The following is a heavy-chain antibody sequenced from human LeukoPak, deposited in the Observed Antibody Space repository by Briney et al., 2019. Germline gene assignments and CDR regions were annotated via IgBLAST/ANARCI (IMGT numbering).Heavy chain of an antibody. CDR3: AKVAKYYYGSETYYFFEH. V-gene: IGHV3-7*01. CDR1: GFNFNTYW. J-gene: IGHJ4*02. D-gene: IGHD3-10*01. CDR2: IKQDGSEK. Sequence: PGGSLRLSCAASGFNFNTYWMSWVRQAPGKGLEWVANIKQDGSEKFYVDSMKGRFTISRDNSKNSLYLQMNSLRVEDTAVYYCAKVAKYYYGSETYYFFEHWGQGTPVTASS.